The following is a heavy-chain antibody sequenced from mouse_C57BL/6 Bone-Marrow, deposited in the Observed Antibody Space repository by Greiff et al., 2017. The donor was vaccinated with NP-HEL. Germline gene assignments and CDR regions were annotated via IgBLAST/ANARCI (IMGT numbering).Heavy chain of an antibody. Sequence: QVQLKESGPGLVQPSQSLSITCTVSGFSLTSYGVHWVRQSPGKGLEWLGVIWSGGSTDYNAAFISRLSISKDNSKSQVFFKMNSLLADDTAIYYCARFGYYVNWYFDVWGTGTTVTVSS. CDR1: GFSLTSYG. CDR2: IWSGGST. D-gene: IGHD2-3*01. V-gene: IGHV2-2*01. CDR3: ARFGYYVNWYFDV. J-gene: IGHJ1*03.